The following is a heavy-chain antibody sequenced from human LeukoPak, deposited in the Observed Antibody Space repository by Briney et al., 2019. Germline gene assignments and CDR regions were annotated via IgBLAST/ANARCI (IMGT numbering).Heavy chain of an antibody. J-gene: IGHJ4*02. CDR3: ARVRYSSSWYYFDY. CDR2: VSPYNGNT. Sequence: ASVKVSCKASGYTFTSYDINWVRQAPGQGLEWMGRVSPYNGNTYYSQRFQDRVIITKDTSTGTAYMDLRDLRTDDTAMYYCARVRYSSSWYYFDYWGQGTLVTVSS. CDR1: GYTFTSYD. D-gene: IGHD6-13*01. V-gene: IGHV1-18*01.